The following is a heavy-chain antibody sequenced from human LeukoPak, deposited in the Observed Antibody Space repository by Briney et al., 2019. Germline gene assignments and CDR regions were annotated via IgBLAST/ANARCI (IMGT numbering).Heavy chain of an antibody. CDR3: ARLGKTTVTTSTACEI. CDR2: IYYSGNT. D-gene: IGHD4-17*01. V-gene: IGHV4-39*01. J-gene: IGHJ3*02. CDR1: GGSISSSSYY. Sequence: PSETLSLTCTVSGGSISSSSYYWGWIRQPPGKGLEWIGSIYYSGNTYCNPSLKSRVTISVDTSKNQFSLKLSSVTAADTAVYYCARLGKTTVTTSTACEIWGQGTMVIVSS.